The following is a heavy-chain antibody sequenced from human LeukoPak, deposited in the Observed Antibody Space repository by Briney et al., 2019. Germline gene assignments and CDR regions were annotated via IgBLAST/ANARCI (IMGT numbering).Heavy chain of an antibody. CDR1: GFTFSYSY. D-gene: IGHD1-26*01. CDR3: ARESSGTYYPKQ. V-gene: IGHV3-11*05. Sequence: GGSMRLSCAASGFTFSYSYMNWIRQAPGNGPEWVSSISSRGDSTNYADSVKGRFTISRDNAKNSLYLQMNSLRAEDTAVYYCARESSGTYYPKQWGQGTLVTVYS. CDR2: ISSRGDST. J-gene: IGHJ4*02.